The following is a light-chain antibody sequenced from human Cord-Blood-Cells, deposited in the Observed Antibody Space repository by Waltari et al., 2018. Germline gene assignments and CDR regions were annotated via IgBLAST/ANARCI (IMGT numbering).Light chain of an antibody. CDR1: QSVSSSY. J-gene: IGKJ4*01. V-gene: IGKV3-20*01. CDR2: GAS. Sequence: EIVLTQSPGTLSLSPGERATLSCRASQSVSSSYLAWYQQKPGQAPRLLIYGASIRATGIPDRFICSGSGTDFTLTISRLEPEDFAVYYCQQYGSSPLTFGGGTKVEIK. CDR3: QQYGSSPLT.